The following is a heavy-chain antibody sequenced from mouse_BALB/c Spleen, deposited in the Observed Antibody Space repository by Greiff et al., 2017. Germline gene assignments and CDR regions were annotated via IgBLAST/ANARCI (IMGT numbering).Heavy chain of an antibody. CDR2: IYPYNGGT. CDR3: ARRDYDGIDY. D-gene: IGHD2-4*01. J-gene: IGHJ2*01. Sequence: VQLQQSGPELVKPGASVKISCKASGYTFTDYNMHWVKQSHGKSLEWIGYIYPYNGGTGYNQKFKSKATLTVDNSSSTAYMELRSLTSEDSAVYYCARRDYDGIDYWGQGTTLTVSS. CDR1: GYTFTDYN. V-gene: IGHV1S29*02.